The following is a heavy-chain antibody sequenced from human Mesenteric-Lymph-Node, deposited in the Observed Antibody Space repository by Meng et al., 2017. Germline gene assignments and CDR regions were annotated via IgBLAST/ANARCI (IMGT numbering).Heavy chain of an antibody. J-gene: IGHJ6*02. CDR3: ARDENYYGSGSYSNYYYYGMDV. V-gene: IGHV3-30*01. Sequence: GESLKISCAASGFTFSSYAMHWVRQAPGKGLEWVAVISYDGSNKYYADSVKGRFTISRDNSKNTLYLQMNSLRAEDTAVYYCARDENYYGSGSYSNYYYYGMDVWGQGTMVTVSS. CDR1: GFTFSSYA. CDR2: ISYDGSNK. D-gene: IGHD3-10*01.